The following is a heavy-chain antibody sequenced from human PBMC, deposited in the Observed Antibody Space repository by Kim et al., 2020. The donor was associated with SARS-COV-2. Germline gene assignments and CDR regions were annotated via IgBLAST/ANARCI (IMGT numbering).Heavy chain of an antibody. CDR3: ARGDWSLDY. V-gene: IGHV4-59*09. D-gene: IGHD3-3*01. J-gene: IGHJ4*02. CDR2: ST. Sequence: STNYKPALKSRVTISVDTSKNQFSLKLSIVTAADTAVYYCARGDWSLDYWGQGTLVTVSS.